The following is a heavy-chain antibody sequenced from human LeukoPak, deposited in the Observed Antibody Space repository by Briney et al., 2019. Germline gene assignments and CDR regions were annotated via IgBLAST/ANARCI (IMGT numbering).Heavy chain of an antibody. V-gene: IGHV3-30*02. CDR1: GFTFSSYG. J-gene: IGHJ4*02. Sequence: GGSLRLSCAASGFTFSSYGMHWVRQAPGKGLEWVAFIRYDGSNKYYADSVKGRFTISRDDSKNTLYLQMNSLRTEDTAVYYCTTEPSSVLSKFHWGQGTLVTVSS. CDR2: IRYDGSNK. CDR3: TTEPSSVLSKFH. D-gene: IGHD3-3*02.